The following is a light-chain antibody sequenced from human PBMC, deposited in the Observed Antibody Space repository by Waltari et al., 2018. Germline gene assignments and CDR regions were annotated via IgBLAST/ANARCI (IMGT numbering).Light chain of an antibody. CDR2: DAS. CDR3: QQLSNALT. Sequence: EIVLTQSPATLSLSPGERATLSCRASQSVASYLAWYQQKPGQAPRLLIYDASNRATGIPARFSGSGSGTDFTLTISSLEPEDFGLYYCQQLSNALTFGQGTKLEI. CDR1: QSVASY. V-gene: IGKV3-11*01. J-gene: IGKJ2*01.